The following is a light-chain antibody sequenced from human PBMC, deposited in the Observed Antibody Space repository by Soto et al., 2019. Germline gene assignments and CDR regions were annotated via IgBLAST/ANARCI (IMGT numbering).Light chain of an antibody. CDR2: GVS. CDR3: FSYTTSTAYV. CDR1: SSDVGGYNY. Sequence: QSALTHPASVSGAAGQSITMSCTGTSSDVGGYNYVSWYQLHPGKAPKLMIYGVSNRPSGISNRFSASKSGNTASLTISGLQAEDEADYYCFSYTTSTAYVFGTGTKVTVL. V-gene: IGLV2-14*01. J-gene: IGLJ1*01.